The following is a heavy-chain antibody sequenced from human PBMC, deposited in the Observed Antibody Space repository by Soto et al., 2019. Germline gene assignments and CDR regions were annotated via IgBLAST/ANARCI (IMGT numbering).Heavy chain of an antibody. CDR2: ISPYNGKT. V-gene: IGHV1-18*01. Sequence: ASVKVSCKASGYTFTSYGISWARQAPGQGLEWMGWISPYNGKTNYAQKVQGRVTMTTDTSTSTAYMELKSLRSDDTAVYYCARRPSADWFVPWGQGTLVTVSS. J-gene: IGHJ5*02. CDR1: GYTFTSYG. D-gene: IGHD2-2*01. CDR3: ARRPSADWFVP.